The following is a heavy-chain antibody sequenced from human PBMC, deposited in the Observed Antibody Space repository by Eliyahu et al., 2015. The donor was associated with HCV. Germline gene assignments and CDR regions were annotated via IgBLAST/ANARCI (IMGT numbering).Heavy chain of an antibody. V-gene: IGHV3-33*01. CDR3: ASGSSSGWYNPY. CDR1: GFTFSSYG. Sequence: QVQLVESGGGVVQPGXSLRLSCAASGFTFSSYGMHWVRQAPGKGLEWVAVIWYDGSNKYYADSVKGRFTISRDNSKNTLYLQMNSLRAEDTAVYYCASGSSSGWYNPYWGQGTLVTVSS. CDR2: IWYDGSNK. D-gene: IGHD6-19*01. J-gene: IGHJ4*02.